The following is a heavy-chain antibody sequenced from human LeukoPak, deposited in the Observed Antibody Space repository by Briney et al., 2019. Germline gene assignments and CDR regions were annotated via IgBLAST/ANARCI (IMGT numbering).Heavy chain of an antibody. CDR2: ISSSGSTI. Sequence: PGGSLRLSCAASGFTFSDYYMSWIRQAPGKGLEWVSYISSSGSTIYYADSVKGRFTISRDNAKNSLYLQMNSLRAEDTAVYYCARDGTIYDSSGYYIFGAVSDYWGQGTLVTVSS. J-gene: IGHJ4*02. D-gene: IGHD3-22*01. CDR1: GFTFSDYY. V-gene: IGHV3-11*04. CDR3: ARDGTIYDSSGYYIFGAVSDY.